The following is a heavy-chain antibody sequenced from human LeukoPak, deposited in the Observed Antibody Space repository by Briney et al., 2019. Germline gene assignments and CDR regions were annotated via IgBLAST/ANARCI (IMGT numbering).Heavy chain of an antibody. V-gene: IGHV4-31*03. CDR1: GGSISSGGYY. CDR2: IYYSGST. J-gene: IGHJ3*02. Sequence: SETLSLTCTVSGGSISSGGYYWSWIRQHPGKGLEWIGYIYYSGSTYHNPSLKSRVTISVDTSKNQFSLKLSSVTAADTAVYYCARRGRGYDRSFDIWGQGTMVTVSS. CDR3: ARRGRGYDRSFDI. D-gene: IGHD3-9*01.